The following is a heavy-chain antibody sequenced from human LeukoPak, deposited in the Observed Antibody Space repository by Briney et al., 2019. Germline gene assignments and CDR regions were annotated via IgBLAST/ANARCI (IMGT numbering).Heavy chain of an antibody. CDR1: GFTFSSYA. CDR3: ARDKFYDYVWGSYLDY. J-gene: IGHJ4*02. V-gene: IGHV3-30*04. Sequence: LRLSCAASGFTFSSYAMHWVRQAPGKGLEWVAVISYDRSNKYYADSVKGRFTISRDNSKNTLYLQMNSLRAEDTTVYYCARDKFYDYVWGSYLDYWGQGTLVTVSS. CDR2: ISYDRSNK. D-gene: IGHD3-16*02.